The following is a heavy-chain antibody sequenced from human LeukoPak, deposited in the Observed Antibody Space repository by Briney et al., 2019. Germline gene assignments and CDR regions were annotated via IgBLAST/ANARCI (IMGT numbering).Heavy chain of an antibody. Sequence: ASVKVSCKASGYTVTGYYIHWVRQAPGQGLEWMGWITPNSDDTDYAQKFQGRVTMTRDTSISTAYMELSRLRSDDTAVYYCAGVDGSGWSIDYWGQGTLVTVSS. V-gene: IGHV1-2*02. CDR2: ITPNSDDT. CDR3: AGVDGSGWSIDY. D-gene: IGHD6-19*01. CDR1: GYTVTGYY. J-gene: IGHJ4*02.